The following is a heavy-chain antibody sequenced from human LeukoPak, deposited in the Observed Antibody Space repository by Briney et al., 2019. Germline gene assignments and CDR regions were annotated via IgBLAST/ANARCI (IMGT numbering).Heavy chain of an antibody. Sequence: ASVKVSCKASGYTFTSYGISWVRQAPGQGLEWMGWISAYNGNTNYAQKFQGRVTMTEDTSTDTAYMELSSLRSEDTAVYYCEGYCSGGSCQSADFDYWGQGTLVTVSS. J-gene: IGHJ4*02. CDR1: GYTFTSYG. CDR2: ISAYNGNT. D-gene: IGHD2-15*01. CDR3: EGYCSGGSCQSADFDY. V-gene: IGHV1-18*01.